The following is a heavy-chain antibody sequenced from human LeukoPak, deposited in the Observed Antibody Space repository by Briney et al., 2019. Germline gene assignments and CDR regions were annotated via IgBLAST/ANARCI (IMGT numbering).Heavy chain of an antibody. J-gene: IGHJ4*02. CDR3: ARDGETTVVTPRYFDY. Sequence: ASVKVSCKASGYTFTGYYMHWVRQAPGQGLDWEGIINPSGGSTSYAQKFQGRVTMTRDTSTSTVYMELSSLRSDDTAVYYCARDGETTVVTPRYFDYWGQGTLVTVSS. D-gene: IGHD4-23*01. CDR2: INPSGGST. CDR1: GYTFTGYY. V-gene: IGHV1-46*01.